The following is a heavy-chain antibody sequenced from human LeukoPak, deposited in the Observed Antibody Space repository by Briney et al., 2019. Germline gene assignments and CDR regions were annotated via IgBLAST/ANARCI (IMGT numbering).Heavy chain of an antibody. J-gene: IGHJ3*02. V-gene: IGHV3-30*04. CDR1: GFTFSNYA. CDR2: ISYDDTNK. D-gene: IGHD5-24*01. Sequence: GGSLTLSCAASGFTFSNYALHWVRQAPGKGLEWVAVISYDDTNKYYVDSVKGRFTISRDNSKNTLYLQMNSLRAEDTAVYYCAKDSGVGMATTFAILDIWGQGTMVTVSS. CDR3: AKDSGVGMATTFAILDI.